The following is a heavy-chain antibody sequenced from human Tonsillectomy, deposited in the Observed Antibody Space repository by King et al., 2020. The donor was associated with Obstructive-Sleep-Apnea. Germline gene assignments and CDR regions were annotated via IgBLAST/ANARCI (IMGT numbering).Heavy chain of an antibody. CDR1: GFTFSSYS. Sequence: VQLVESGGGLVQPGGSLRLSCAASGFTFSSYSMNWVRQAPGKGLEWVSYISSSSSTIYYADSVKGRFTISRDNAKNSLYLHMNSLRAEDTAVYYCARVIGFDYCGQGTLVTVSS. V-gene: IGHV3-48*04. CDR3: ARVIGFDY. J-gene: IGHJ4*02. CDR2: ISSSSSTI.